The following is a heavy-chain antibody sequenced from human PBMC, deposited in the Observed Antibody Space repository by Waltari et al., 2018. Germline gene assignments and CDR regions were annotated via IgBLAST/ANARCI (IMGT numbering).Heavy chain of an antibody. CDR1: AFTFSGYE. J-gene: IGHJ4*02. CDR3: ASGWYYFGY. CDR2: ISTSGNTI. Sequence: EVQLVESGGGLVQPGGSLRLSFAASAFTFSGYEMNWGRQAPGKGLEWISYISTSGNTIYYADSVKGRFTMSRDNAKKALYLQMNSLRAEDTAIYYCASGWYYFGYWGQGTLVTVSS. V-gene: IGHV3-48*03. D-gene: IGHD6-19*01.